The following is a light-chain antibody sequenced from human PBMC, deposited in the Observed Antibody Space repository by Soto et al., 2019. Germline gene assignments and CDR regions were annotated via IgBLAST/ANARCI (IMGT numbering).Light chain of an antibody. CDR3: QQSYITPLT. CDR2: TAS. Sequence: DIQMTQSPSSLSASVGDRVTITCRASQTIKSYLNWYQVKLGQAPKLLIYTASSLQSGVPSRFSGSESGTEFTLTIRSLQPEDFAPYYCQQSYITPLTFGGGTRVEI. J-gene: IGKJ4*01. V-gene: IGKV1-39*01. CDR1: QTIKSY.